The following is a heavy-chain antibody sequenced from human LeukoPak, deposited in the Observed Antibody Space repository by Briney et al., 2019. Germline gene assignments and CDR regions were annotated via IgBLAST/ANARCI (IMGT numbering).Heavy chain of an antibody. J-gene: IGHJ6*03. Sequence: KSSETLSLTCTVSGGSISSGSYYWSWIRQPAGKGLEWIGRIYTSGSTNYNPSLKSRVIISVDTSKNQFSLKLSSVTAADTAVYYCARAHSGVDTSMTPHYYYYYMDVWGKGTTVTISS. CDR1: GGSISSGSYY. D-gene: IGHD5-18*01. CDR3: ARAHSGVDTSMTPHYYYYYMDV. CDR2: IYTSGST. V-gene: IGHV4-61*02.